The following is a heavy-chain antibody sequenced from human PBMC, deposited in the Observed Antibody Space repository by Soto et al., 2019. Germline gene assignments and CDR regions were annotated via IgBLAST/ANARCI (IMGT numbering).Heavy chain of an antibody. CDR2: INHSGST. V-gene: IGHV4-34*01. Sequence: QVQLQQWGAGLLKPSETLSLTCAVYGGSFSGYYWSWIRQPPGKGLEWIGEINHSGSTNYNPSLKSRVTISVDTSTSQFSLKLSSVTAADTAVYYCARSMPRKYYYMDVWGKGTTVTVSS. J-gene: IGHJ6*03. CDR3: ARSMPRKYYYMDV. D-gene: IGHD2-2*01. CDR1: GGSFSGYY.